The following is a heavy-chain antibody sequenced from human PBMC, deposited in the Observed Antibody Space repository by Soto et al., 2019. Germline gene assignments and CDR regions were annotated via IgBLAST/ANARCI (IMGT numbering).Heavy chain of an antibody. V-gene: IGHV3-64D*08. CDR3: VKDRLASLIVVVISYNWFDP. J-gene: IGHJ5*02. Sequence: EGSLRLSCSASGFTFSSYAMHWVRQAPGKGLEYVSAISSNGGSTYYADSVKGRFTISRDNSKNTLYLQMSSLRAEDTAVYYCVKDRLASLIVVVISYNWFDPWGQGTLVTVSS. CDR2: ISSNGGST. CDR1: GFTFSSYA. D-gene: IGHD3-22*01.